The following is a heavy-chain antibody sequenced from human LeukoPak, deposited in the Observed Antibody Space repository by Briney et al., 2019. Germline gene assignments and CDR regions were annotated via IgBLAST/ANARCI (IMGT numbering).Heavy chain of an antibody. Sequence: SETLSLTCTVSGDSINSLDLWSWVRQPPGMGLEWIGEMYLSGTTHSNPSVKSRVTISIDKSKNLFFLNLSSVTAADTAVYYCAGLVGRYSSGLYYYYFDYWGQGTLVTVSS. CDR2: MYLSGTT. V-gene: IGHV4-4*02. CDR3: AGLVGRYSSGLYYYYFDY. D-gene: IGHD3-22*01. CDR1: GDSINSLDL. J-gene: IGHJ4*02.